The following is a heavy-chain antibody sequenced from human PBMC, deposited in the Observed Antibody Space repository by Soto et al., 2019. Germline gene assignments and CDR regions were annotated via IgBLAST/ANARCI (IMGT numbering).Heavy chain of an antibody. CDR3: ARDRQWLDYYYYGMDV. D-gene: IGHD6-19*01. CDR2: INSDGSST. Sequence: PGGSLRLSCAASGFTFSSDWMHWVRQAPGKGLVWVSRINSDGSSTSYADSVKGRFTISRDNAKNTLYLQMNSLRAEDTAVYYCARDRQWLDYYYYGMDVWGQGTTVTVSS. CDR1: GFTFSSDW. J-gene: IGHJ6*02. V-gene: IGHV3-74*01.